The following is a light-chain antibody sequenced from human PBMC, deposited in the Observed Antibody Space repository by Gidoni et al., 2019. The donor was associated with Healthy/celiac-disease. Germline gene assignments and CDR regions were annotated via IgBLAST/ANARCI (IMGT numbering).Light chain of an antibody. CDR2: KAA. CDR3: QQYNSYYS. Sequence: DIQMTQSPSTLSASVGDRVTITCRASQSISSLLAWSQQKPGKAPKLLIYKAASLESGVPSRFSVSGSGTEFTLTISSLQPYDFATYYCQQYNSYYSFGQXTKLEIK. V-gene: IGKV1-5*03. J-gene: IGKJ2*03. CDR1: QSISSL.